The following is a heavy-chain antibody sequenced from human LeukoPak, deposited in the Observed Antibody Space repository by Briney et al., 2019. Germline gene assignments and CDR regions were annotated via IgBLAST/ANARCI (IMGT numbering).Heavy chain of an antibody. J-gene: IGHJ4*02. V-gene: IGHV3-74*01. D-gene: IGHD2-21*02. Sequence: GGSLRLSCVASGFTFSTYWMHWVRQAPGKGVVWVSHINSDGSITTYADSVKGRFTISRDNAKNTLYLQMNSLRAEDTAVYYCAKNCGPDCYSGDFDYWGQGTLLTVSS. CDR2: INSDGSIT. CDR3: AKNCGPDCYSGDFDY. CDR1: GFTFSTYW.